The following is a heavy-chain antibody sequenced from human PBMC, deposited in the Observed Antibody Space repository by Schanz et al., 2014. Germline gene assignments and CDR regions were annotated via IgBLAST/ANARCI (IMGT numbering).Heavy chain of an antibody. V-gene: IGHV3-48*04. J-gene: IGHJ4*02. D-gene: IGHD3-10*01. CDR3: ARDNYYGAGSCAY. Sequence: EVRLVESGGGLVQPGGSLRLSCEASGFDFNSYSMNWVRQVPGKGLEWLSYIATSSSTLHYADSVKGRFTISRDNAKNSMYLHMKSLRGEDTAVYYCARDNYYGAGSCAYWGQGTLVTVSS. CDR2: IATSSSTL. CDR1: GFDFNSYS.